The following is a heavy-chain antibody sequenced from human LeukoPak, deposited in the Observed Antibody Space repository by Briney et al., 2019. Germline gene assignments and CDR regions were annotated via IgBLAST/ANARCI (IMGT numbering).Heavy chain of an antibody. J-gene: IGHJ4*02. V-gene: IGHV3-72*01. CDR1: GFTFSDHY. CDR3: ARWDSGRCPH. D-gene: IGHD1-26*01. CDR2: SRNKANNYII. Sequence: PGGSLRLSCAASGFTFSDHYMDWVRQAPGKGLEWVGRSRNKANNYIIEYAASVKGRFTISRDDSKNSLYLQMHSLKTEGKAVYNCARWDSGRCPHWGQRTLVTVP.